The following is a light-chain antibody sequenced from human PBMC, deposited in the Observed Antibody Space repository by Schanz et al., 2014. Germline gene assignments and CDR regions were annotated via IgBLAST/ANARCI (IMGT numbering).Light chain of an antibody. CDR2: GAT. Sequence: EIVLTQSPGTLSLSPGDRATLSCRASQSVSSSYLAWYQQKPGQAPRLLIYGATSRATGIPDRFSGSGSGTDFTLTISRLEPEDFAVYYCQQYGSSPVTFGQGTKLEIK. CDR1: QSVSSSY. CDR3: QQYGSSPVT. V-gene: IGKV3-20*01. J-gene: IGKJ2*01.